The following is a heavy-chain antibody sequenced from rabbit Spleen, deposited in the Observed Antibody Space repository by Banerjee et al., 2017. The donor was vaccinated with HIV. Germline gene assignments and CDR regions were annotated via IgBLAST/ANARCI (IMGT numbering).Heavy chain of an antibody. CDR2: IDTGSSGFT. CDR3: ARDTSSSFSSYGMDL. CDR1: GVSFSGNSY. V-gene: IGHV1S40*01. J-gene: IGHJ6*01. Sequence: QSLEESGGDLVKPGASLTLTCIASGVSFSGNSYMCWVRQAPGKGLEWIACIDTGSSGFTYFASLAKGRFTISKTSSTTVTLQMTSLTAADTATYFCARDTSSSFSSYGMDLWGPGTLVTVS. D-gene: IGHD1-1*01.